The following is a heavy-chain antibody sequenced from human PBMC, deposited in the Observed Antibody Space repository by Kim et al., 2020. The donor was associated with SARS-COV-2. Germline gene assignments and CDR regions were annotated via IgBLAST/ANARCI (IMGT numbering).Heavy chain of an antibody. J-gene: IGHJ4*02. CDR2: ISGNGSNT. CDR1: GFTFSSYA. Sequence: GGSLRLSCAASGFTFSSYAMSWVRQAPGKGPEWVSLISGNGSNTYHADSVKGRFAISRDNSKKTLYLQMNSLRAEDTALYYCAKEESNNWSFFDDWGQGTLLT. CDR3: AKEESNNWSFFDD. D-gene: IGHD1-1*01. V-gene: IGHV3-23*01.